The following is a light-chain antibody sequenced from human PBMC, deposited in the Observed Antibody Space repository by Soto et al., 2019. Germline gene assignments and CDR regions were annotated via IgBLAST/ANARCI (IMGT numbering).Light chain of an antibody. V-gene: IGKV3-11*01. CDR2: DAS. CDR1: HNVGSS. J-gene: IGKJ2*01. Sequence: EIVLTQSPATLSLSPEERATLSCRASHNVGSSLAWYQQKPGQAPRLLIYDASSRATGIPARFSGSGSGTDFTLTIISLEPEDFAVYYCQQRGDWYTFGQGTKLEIK. CDR3: QQRGDWYT.